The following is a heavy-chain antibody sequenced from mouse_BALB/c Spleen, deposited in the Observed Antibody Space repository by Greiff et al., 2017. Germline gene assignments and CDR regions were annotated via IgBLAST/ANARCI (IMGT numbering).Heavy chain of an antibody. J-gene: IGHJ3*01. V-gene: IGHV1S81*02. CDR1: GYTFTSYW. Sequence: VQLQQSGAELVKPGASVKLSCKASGYTFTSYWMHWVKQRPGQGLEWIGEINPSNGRTNYNEKFKSKATLTVDKSSSTAYMQLSSLTSEDSAVYYCARETGTYWGQGTLVTVSA. CDR3: ARETGTY. CDR2: INPSNGRT. D-gene: IGHD4-1*01.